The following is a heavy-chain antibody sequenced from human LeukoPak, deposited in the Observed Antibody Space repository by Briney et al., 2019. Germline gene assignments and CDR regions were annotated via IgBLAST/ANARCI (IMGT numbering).Heavy chain of an antibody. CDR1: GFTFSSYS. J-gene: IGHJ5*02. Sequence: GGSLRPSCAASGFTFSSYSMNWVRQAPGKGLEWISYISSSSNTIYYADSVEGRFTISRDNAKNALYLQMNNLRAEDSAVYFCARDINYCTPTLCHRNWFDPWGQGTLVTVSS. D-gene: IGHD2-8*01. V-gene: IGHV3-48*01. CDR3: ARDINYCTPTLCHRNWFDP. CDR2: ISSSSNTI.